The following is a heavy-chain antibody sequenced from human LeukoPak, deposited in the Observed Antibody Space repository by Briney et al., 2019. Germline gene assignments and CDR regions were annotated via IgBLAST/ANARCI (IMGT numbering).Heavy chain of an antibody. D-gene: IGHD3-10*01. Sequence: ASVKVSCKASGYTFTSYGISWVRQATGQGLEWMGWMNPNSGNTGYAQKFQGRVTITRNTSISTAYMGLSSLRSEDTAVYYCAREVTMVRGVIPSWFDPWGQGTLVTVSS. J-gene: IGHJ5*02. CDR1: GYTFTSYG. V-gene: IGHV1-8*03. CDR3: AREVTMVRGVIPSWFDP. CDR2: MNPNSGNT.